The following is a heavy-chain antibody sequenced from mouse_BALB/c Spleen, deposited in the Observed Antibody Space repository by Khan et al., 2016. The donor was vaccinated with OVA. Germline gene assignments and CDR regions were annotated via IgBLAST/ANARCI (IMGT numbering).Heavy chain of an antibody. Sequence: QVQLKQSGAELAKPGASVKMSCTASGYTFTTYWIHWVKQRPGQGLEWIGSINPSTGYTEYNQKFKDKATLTTDESSSAAYLQLSSLTSEDSAVYYCRRRGLYGLVAFWGQGTLVTVSA. V-gene: IGHV1-7*01. J-gene: IGHJ3*01. CDR1: GYTFTTYW. CDR2: INPSTGYT. D-gene: IGHD1-1*02. CDR3: RRRGLYGLVAF.